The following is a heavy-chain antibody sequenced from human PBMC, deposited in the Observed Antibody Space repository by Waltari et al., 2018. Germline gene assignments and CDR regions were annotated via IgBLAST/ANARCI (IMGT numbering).Heavy chain of an antibody. V-gene: IGHV1-69*14. CDR3: ARDLLFEHTNWFDP. Sequence: QVQLVQSGAEVKKPGSSVKVSCKASGGTFSSYAISWVRQAPGQGLEWMGGIIPIFGTANYAQKFQVRVTITAEKSTSTAYMELSSLRSEDTAVYYCARDLLFEHTNWFDPWGQGTLVTVSS. J-gene: IGHJ5*02. CDR1: GGTFSSYA. CDR2: IIPIFGTA.